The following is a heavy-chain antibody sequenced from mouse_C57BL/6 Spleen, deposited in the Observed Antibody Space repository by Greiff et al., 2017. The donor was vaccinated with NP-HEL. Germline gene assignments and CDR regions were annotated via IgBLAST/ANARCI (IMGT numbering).Heavy chain of an antibody. V-gene: IGHV5-4*01. Sequence: EVHLVESGGGLVKPGGSLKLSCAASGFTFSSYAMSWVRQTPEKRLEWVATISDGGSYTYYPDNVKGRFTISRDNAKNNLYLQMSHLKSEDTAMYYCARDWDYYGSSFFDYWGQGTTLTVSS. CDR3: ARDWDYYGSSFFDY. J-gene: IGHJ2*01. CDR2: ISDGGSYT. D-gene: IGHD1-1*01. CDR1: GFTFSSYA.